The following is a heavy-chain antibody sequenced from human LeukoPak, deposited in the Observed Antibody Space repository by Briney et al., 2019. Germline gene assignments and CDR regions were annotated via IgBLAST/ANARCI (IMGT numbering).Heavy chain of an antibody. CDR2: ISSSGSTI. D-gene: IGHD2-2*01. J-gene: IGHJ4*02. CDR1: GFIFRNYA. V-gene: IGHV3-11*01. CDR3: ARGLPATLLDY. Sequence: GGSLRLSCGASGFIFRNYAMSWIRQAPGEGLEWVSYISSSGSTIYYADSVKGRFTISRDNAKNSLYLQMNSLRAEDTAIYYCARGLPATLLDYWGQGTLVTVSS.